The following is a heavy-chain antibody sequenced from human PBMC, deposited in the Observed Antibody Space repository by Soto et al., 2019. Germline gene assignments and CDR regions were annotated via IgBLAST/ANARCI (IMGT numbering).Heavy chain of an antibody. D-gene: IGHD3-10*01. CDR3: ARLSITMVRGVHMAV. CDR2: IIPILGIA. V-gene: IGHV1-69*02. CDR1: GGTFSSYT. J-gene: IGHJ6*03. Sequence: SVKVSCKASGGTFSSYTISWVRQAPGQGLEWMGRIIPILGIANYAQKFQGRVTITADRSTSTAYMELSSLRSEDTAVYYCARLSITMVRGVHMAVWGKGTTVTVSS.